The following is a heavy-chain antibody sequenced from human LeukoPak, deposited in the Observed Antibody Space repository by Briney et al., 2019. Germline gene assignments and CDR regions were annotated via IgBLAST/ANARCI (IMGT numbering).Heavy chain of an antibody. CDR2: INWNGGST. J-gene: IGHJ4*02. V-gene: IGHV3-20*04. CDR1: GFTFDDYA. CDR3: ARGHYSYGHGVY. D-gene: IGHD5-18*01. Sequence: PGGSLRLSCAASGFTFDDYAMHWVRQAPGKGLEWVSGINWNGGSTGYADSVKGRFTISRDNAKNSLYLQMNSLRAEDTALYYCARGHYSYGHGVYWGQGTLVTVSS.